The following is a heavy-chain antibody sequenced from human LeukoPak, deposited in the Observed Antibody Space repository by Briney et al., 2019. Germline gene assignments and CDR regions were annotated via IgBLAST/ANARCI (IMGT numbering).Heavy chain of an antibody. D-gene: IGHD3-10*01. CDR3: ARSSHL. J-gene: IGHJ5*02. V-gene: IGHV4-59*01. CDR2: IYYSGIT. Sequence: SETLSLTCTVSGGSINSYYWSWIRQPPGKGLEWIGYIYYSGITKFNPSLMSRVTISIDTFKNQFSLKLNSVTAADTAVYYCARSSHLWGPGTLVIVSS. CDR1: GGSINSYY.